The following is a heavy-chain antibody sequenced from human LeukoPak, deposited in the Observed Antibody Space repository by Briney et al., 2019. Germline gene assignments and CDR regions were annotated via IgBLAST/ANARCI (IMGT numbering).Heavy chain of an antibody. V-gene: IGHV3-23*01. Sequence: GGSLRLSCAVSRFALSNYGMSWVRQDPGKGLEWVSAISGSGGSTYYADSVKGRFTISRDNSKNTLYLQMNSLRAEDTALYYCAKSSYYDTSGSYRDYYFDYWGQGALVTVSS. CDR2: ISGSGGST. CDR1: RFALSNYG. D-gene: IGHD3-22*01. J-gene: IGHJ4*02. CDR3: AKSSYYDTSGSYRDYYFDY.